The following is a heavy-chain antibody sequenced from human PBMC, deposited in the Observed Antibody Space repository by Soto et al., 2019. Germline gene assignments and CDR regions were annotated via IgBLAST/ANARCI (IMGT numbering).Heavy chain of an antibody. V-gene: IGHV4-31*03. CDR1: GGSISSGGYY. CDR3: ARHLWGSSSWYIDY. D-gene: IGHD6-13*01. J-gene: IGHJ4*02. Sequence: PSETLSLTCTVSGGSISSGGYYWSWIRQHPGKGLEWIGYIYYSGSTYYNPSLKSRVTISVDTSKNQFSLKLSSVTAADTAVYYRARHLWGSSSWYIDYWGQGTLVTVSS. CDR2: IYYSGST.